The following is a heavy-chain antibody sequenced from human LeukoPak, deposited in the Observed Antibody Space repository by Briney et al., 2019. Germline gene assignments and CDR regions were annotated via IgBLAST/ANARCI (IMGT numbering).Heavy chain of an antibody. CDR1: GFSFTDHY. D-gene: IGHD7-27*01. Sequence: GGSLRLSCVVSGFSFTDHYMSWIRQAPGKGLEWVSYITKSGDSENYADSVKGRFTISRDDAKNSQYLQMNSLRAEDTAVYYCARGHWGLDHWGQGTLVTVSS. CDR2: ITKSGDSE. V-gene: IGHV3-11*01. CDR3: ARGHWGLDH. J-gene: IGHJ4*02.